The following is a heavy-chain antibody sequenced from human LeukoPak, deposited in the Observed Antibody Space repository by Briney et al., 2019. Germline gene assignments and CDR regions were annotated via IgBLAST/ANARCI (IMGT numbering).Heavy chain of an antibody. Sequence: PSETLSLTCTVSGGSISSYYWSWIRQPAGKGLEWIGRIYTSGSTNYNPSLKSRVTMSVDTSKNQFSLKLSSVTAADTAVYYCARLLGYCSSTSCYGVDYWGQGTLVTVSS. D-gene: IGHD2-2*01. J-gene: IGHJ4*02. CDR2: IYTSGST. CDR1: GGSISSYY. CDR3: ARLLGYCSSTSCYGVDY. V-gene: IGHV4-4*07.